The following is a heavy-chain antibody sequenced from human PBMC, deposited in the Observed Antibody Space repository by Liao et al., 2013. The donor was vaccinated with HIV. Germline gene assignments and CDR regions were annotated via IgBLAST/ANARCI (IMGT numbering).Heavy chain of an antibody. CDR3: ARGWAGVGPFDY. V-gene: IGHV4-61*01. D-gene: IGHD3-10*01. CDR2: INHSGST. Sequence: QVQLQESGPGLVKPSQTLSLTCTVSGGSISSGSYYWSWIRQPAGKGLEWIGEINHSGSTNYNSSLKRRVRMSVDTSKNQFSLKLSSVTAADTAMYYCARGWAGVGPFDYWGQGRLVIVSS. J-gene: IGHJ4*02. CDR1: GGSISSGSYY.